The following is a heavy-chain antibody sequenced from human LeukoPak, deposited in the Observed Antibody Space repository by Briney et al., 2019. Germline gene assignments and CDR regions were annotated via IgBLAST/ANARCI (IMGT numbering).Heavy chain of an antibody. V-gene: IGHV1-2*04. D-gene: IGHD3-9*01. J-gene: IGHJ6*02. Sequence: ASVKVSCKASGYTFTGYYMHWVRQAPGQGLEWMGWINPNSGGTNYAQKFQGWVTMTRGTSISTAYMELSRLRSDDTAVYYCAREGSGYDILTGYTAYGMDVWGQGTTVTVSS. CDR2: INPNSGGT. CDR1: GYTFTGYY. CDR3: AREGSGYDILTGYTAYGMDV.